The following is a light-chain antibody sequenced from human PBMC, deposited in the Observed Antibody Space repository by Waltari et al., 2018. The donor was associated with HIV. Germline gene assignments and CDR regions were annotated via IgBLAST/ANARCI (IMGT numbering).Light chain of an antibody. CDR2: QNS. CDR3: QAWDSSSAVV. Sequence: SSQLPQPSSASVSPGQPANITCSGDTLGYTYAPWYQQKPGQSPVLVIHQNSKRPSGIPERFSGSNSGDTATLTISGTQAVDEADYYCQAWDSSSAVVFGGGTKLTVL. V-gene: IGLV3-1*01. CDR1: TLGYTY. J-gene: IGLJ2*01.